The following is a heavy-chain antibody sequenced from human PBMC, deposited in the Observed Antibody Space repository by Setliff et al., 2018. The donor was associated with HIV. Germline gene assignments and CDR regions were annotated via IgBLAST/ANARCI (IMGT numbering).Heavy chain of an antibody. D-gene: IGHD3-22*01. CDR1: GFTFNKYA. CDR3: AKDGEYYDSSGFSY. V-gene: IGHV3-23*01. Sequence: GGSLRLSCAASGFTFNKYAMSWVRQAPGKGPEWVSAISGSGGSTYYADSVKGRFTVSRDNSKDTMFLQMYSVRAEDTAVYYCAKDGEYYDSSGFSYWGQGTLVTVS. J-gene: IGHJ4*02. CDR2: ISGSGGST.